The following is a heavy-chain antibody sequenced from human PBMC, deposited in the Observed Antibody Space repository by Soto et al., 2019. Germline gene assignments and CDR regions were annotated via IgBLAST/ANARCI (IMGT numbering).Heavy chain of an antibody. V-gene: IGHV4-34*01. CDR2: IYYSGST. J-gene: IGHJ5*02. CDR1: GGSCSGYY. D-gene: IGHD2-15*01. CDR3: ARGRGSGGSSNNWFDP. Sequence: LSLTCAVYGGSCSGYYWGWIRQPPGKGLEWIGSIYYSGSTNYNPSLKSRVTISVDTSKNQFSLKLRSVTAADTAVYYCARGRGSGGSSNNWFDPWGQGTLVTVSS.